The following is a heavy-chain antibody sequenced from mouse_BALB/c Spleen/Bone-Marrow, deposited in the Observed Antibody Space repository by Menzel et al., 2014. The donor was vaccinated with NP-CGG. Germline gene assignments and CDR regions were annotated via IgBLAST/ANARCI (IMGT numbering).Heavy chain of an antibody. Sequence: QVQLKESGPGLVQPSQSLSITCTISGFSLTSYGVHWVRQSPGKGLEWLGVIWSGGSTDYNAAFISRLSISKDNSKSQVFFKMNSLQANDTAIYYCARKRYGGYFDVWGAGTTVTVSS. CDR3: ARKRYGGYFDV. CDR2: IWSGGST. CDR1: GFSLTSYG. D-gene: IGHD2-14*01. J-gene: IGHJ1*01. V-gene: IGHV2-2*02.